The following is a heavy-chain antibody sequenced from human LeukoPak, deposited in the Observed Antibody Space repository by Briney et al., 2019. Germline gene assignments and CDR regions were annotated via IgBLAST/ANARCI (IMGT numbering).Heavy chain of an antibody. V-gene: IGHV3-23*01. D-gene: IGHD3-10*02. CDR3: AELGITMIGGV. CDR2: LSGSGVST. J-gene: IGHJ6*04. CDR1: GFTFSSYP. Sequence: GGSLRLSCAASGFTFSSYPMYWARQAPGKGLECVSTLSGSGVSTYYADSVKGRFTISRDNSKNTLYLQMNSLRAEDTAVYYCAELGITMIGGVWGKGTTVTISS.